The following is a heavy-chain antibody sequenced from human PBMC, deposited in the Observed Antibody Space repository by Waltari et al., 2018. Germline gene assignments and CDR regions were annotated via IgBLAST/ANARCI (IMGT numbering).Heavy chain of an antibody. D-gene: IGHD4-17*01. V-gene: IGHV4-30-4*08. CDR2: IYYSGST. CDR1: GGSISSGDYY. Sequence: QVQLQESGPGLVKPSQTLSLTCTVSGGSISSGDYYWSWIRQPPGKGLECIGYIYYSGSTYYNPSLKSRVTISVDTSKNQFSLKLSSVTAADTAVYYCAREGGDYGDSYYFDYWGQGTLVTVSS. CDR3: AREGGDYGDSYYFDY. J-gene: IGHJ4*02.